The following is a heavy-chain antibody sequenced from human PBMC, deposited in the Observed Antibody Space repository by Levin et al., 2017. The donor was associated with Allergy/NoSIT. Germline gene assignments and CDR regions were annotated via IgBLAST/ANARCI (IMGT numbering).Heavy chain of an antibody. D-gene: IGHD6-13*01. CDR2: IDWDDDK. CDR3: ARIRPAALGYYYGMDV. V-gene: IGHV2-70*11. Sequence: QTLSLTCTFSGFSLSTSGMCVSWIRQPPGKALEWLARIDWDDDKYYSTSLKTRLTISKDTSKNQVVLTMTNMDPVDTATYYCARIRPAALGYYYGMDVWGQGTTVTVSS. CDR1: GFSLSTSGMC. J-gene: IGHJ6*02.